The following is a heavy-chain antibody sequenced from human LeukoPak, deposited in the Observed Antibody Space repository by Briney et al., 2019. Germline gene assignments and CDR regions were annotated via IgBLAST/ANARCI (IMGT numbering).Heavy chain of an antibody. CDR2: IFHSGST. Sequence: SETLSLTCTVSGYSISSVYYWGWVRQPPGKGLEWIGSIFHSGSTYYNPSLKSRVTISVDTSKNQFSLKLTSVTAADTAVYYCASSSNSWVGPFNYWGQGILVTVSS. CDR1: GYSISSVYY. D-gene: IGHD6-13*01. CDR3: ASSSNSWVGPFNY. V-gene: IGHV4-38-2*02. J-gene: IGHJ4*02.